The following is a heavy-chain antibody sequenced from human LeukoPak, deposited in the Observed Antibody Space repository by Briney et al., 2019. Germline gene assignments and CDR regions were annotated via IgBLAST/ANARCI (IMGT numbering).Heavy chain of an antibody. CDR2: IRSKAHGGTT. V-gene: IGHV3-49*04. CDR1: GFNLGDYA. D-gene: IGHD5-24*01. Sequence: PGGSLRLSCTVSGFNLGDYAMSWVRQAPGKGLEWVGFIRSKAHGGTTEYAASVKDRFTISRDESKSIAYLQMNSLRTEDTAVYHCSRGRDGYNYYWGQGTLVTVSS. J-gene: IGHJ4*02. CDR3: SRGRDGYNYY.